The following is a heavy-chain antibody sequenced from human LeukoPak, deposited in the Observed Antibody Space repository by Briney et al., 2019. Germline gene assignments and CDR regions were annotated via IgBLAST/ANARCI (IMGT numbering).Heavy chain of an antibody. CDR3: ESDRAYGMDV. Sequence: ASVNVSCKAAGYIFTSYGISWVRQAPGQGLEWMGIINPSGGSTSYAQKFHGRVTMTRDTSTSTVYMELSSLRSEDTAVYYSESDRAYGMDVWGQGTTVTVSS. CDR1: GYIFTSYG. D-gene: IGHD3-10*01. V-gene: IGHV1-46*01. CDR2: INPSGGST. J-gene: IGHJ6*02.